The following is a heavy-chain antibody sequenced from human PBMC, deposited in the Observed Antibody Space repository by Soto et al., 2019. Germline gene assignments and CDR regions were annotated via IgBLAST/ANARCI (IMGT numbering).Heavy chain of an antibody. J-gene: IGHJ4*02. CDR1: GFTFSSYE. CDR2: ISSSGSTI. CDR3: ARVIVTAYYYDSSGYEGADY. D-gene: IGHD3-22*01. Sequence: EVQLVESGGGLVQPGGSLRLSCAASGFTFSSYEMNWVRQAPGKGLEWVSYISSSGSTIYYADSVKGRFTISRDNAKNSLYLQMNSRRAEDTAVYYCARVIVTAYYYDSSGYEGADYWGQGTLVTVSS. V-gene: IGHV3-48*03.